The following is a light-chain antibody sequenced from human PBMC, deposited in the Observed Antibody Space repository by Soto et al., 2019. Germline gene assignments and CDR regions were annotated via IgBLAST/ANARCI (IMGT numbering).Light chain of an antibody. V-gene: IGLV2-23*01. CDR3: CSYAGSSTLRVV. Sequence: QSVLTQPASVSGSPGQSITISCTGTSSDVGSYNLVSWYHQHPGKAPKLMIYEGSKRPSGVSNRFSGSKSGNTASLPISGLQAEDEADYYCCSYAGSSTLRVVFGGGTKLTVL. J-gene: IGLJ2*01. CDR1: SSDVGSYNL. CDR2: EGS.